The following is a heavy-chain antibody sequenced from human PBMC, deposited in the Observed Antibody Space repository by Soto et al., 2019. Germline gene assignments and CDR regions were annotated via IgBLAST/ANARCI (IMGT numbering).Heavy chain of an antibody. D-gene: IGHD2-8*01. J-gene: IGHJ6*02. Sequence: PGGSLRLSCAASGFTVGRHAMSWVRQAPGKGLEWVSSISGSGDGTYYGDSVKGRFTISRDSSSSTIYWQMVNLRGEDTAVSFCTRSRRGICRVYGFGGMEVWGQGTTVNVSS. CDR3: TRSRRGICRVYGFGGMEV. V-gene: IGHV3-23*01. CDR2: ISGSGDGT. CDR1: GFTVGRHA.